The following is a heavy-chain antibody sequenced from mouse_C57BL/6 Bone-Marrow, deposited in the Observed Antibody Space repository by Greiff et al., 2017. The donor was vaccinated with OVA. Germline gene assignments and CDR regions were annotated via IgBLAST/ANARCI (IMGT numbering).Heavy chain of an antibody. CDR1: GFSLTSYG. J-gene: IGHJ2*01. D-gene: IGHD2-3*01. CDR3: ARNGGYSLYFDY. CDR2: IWSGGST. V-gene: IGHV2-2*01. Sequence: QVQLKQSGPGLVQPSQSLSITCTVSGFSLTSYGVHWVRQSPGKGLEWLGVIWSGGSTDYNAAFISRLSISKDNSKSQFFFKMNSLQVDDTAIYYCARNGGYSLYFDYWGQGTTLTVSS.